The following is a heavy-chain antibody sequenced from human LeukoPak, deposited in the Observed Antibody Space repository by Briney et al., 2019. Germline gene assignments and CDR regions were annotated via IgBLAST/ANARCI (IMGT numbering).Heavy chain of an antibody. D-gene: IGHD5-24*01. CDR1: GFSLSDHF. CDR2: SKNRGYSYIT. CDR3: TRVWLQYFDY. Sequence: GGSLRLSCAASGFSLSDHFMDWVRQAPGKGLEWVGRSKNRGYSYITEYAASVKGRFTISRDDSKRIAYLQMNSLKTDDTAVYYCTRVWLQYFDYWGQGTLITVSS. J-gene: IGHJ4*02. V-gene: IGHV3-72*01.